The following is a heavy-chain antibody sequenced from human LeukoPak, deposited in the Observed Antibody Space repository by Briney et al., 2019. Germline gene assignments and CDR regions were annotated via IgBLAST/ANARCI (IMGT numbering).Heavy chain of an antibody. J-gene: IGHJ4*02. Sequence: ASVKVSCKASGYTLNNYGINWVRQAPGQGLEWMGWISADNGNTIYAQKLQDRVTMTTDTSTRTAYMELRSLRSDDTAVYYCARVTSVVVGSTLDYWGQGTLVTVSS. V-gene: IGHV1-18*01. CDR2: ISADNGNT. D-gene: IGHD1-26*01. CDR3: ARVTSVVVGSTLDY. CDR1: GYTLNNYG.